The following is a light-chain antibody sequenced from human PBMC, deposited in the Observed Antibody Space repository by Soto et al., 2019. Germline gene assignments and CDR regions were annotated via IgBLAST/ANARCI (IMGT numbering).Light chain of an antibody. Sequence: QSVLTQPASVSGPLGQSIVISCTGSSSDIGSYDLVSWYQQYPGKAPKVVIFEGTKRPSGVSNRFSGSKSGNTASLTISGLQTEDEADYYCCSYAGSRTYGFGAGTKVTVL. CDR1: SSDIGSYDL. J-gene: IGLJ1*01. CDR2: EGT. V-gene: IGLV2-23*01. CDR3: CSYAGSRTYG.